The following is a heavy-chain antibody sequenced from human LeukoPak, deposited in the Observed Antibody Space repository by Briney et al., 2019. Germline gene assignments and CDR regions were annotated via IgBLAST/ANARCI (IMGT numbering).Heavy chain of an antibody. J-gene: IGHJ4*02. CDR3: ARAPEYYYDSSGYYEFDY. V-gene: IGHV3-21*01. CDR1: GFTFSSYS. CDR2: ISSSSSYI. D-gene: IGHD3-22*01. Sequence: PGGSLRLPCAASGFTFSSYSMNWVRQAPGKGLEWVSSISSSSSYIYYANSVKGRFTISRDNAKNSLYLQMNSLRAEDTAVYYCARAPEYYYDSSGYYEFDYWGQGTLVTVSS.